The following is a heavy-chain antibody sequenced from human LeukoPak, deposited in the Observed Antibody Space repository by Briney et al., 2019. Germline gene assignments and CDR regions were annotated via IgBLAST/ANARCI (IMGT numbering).Heavy chain of an antibody. CDR1: GGSFSGYY. CDR3: ARGRGYSYGYVDY. CDR2: INHSGST. V-gene: IGHV4-34*01. Sequence: KPSETLSLTCAVYGGSFSGYYWSWIRQPPGKGLEWIGEINHSGSTNYNPSLKSRVTISVDTSKNQFSLKLSSVTAADMAVYYCARGRGYSYGYVDYWGQGTLVTVSS. J-gene: IGHJ4*02. D-gene: IGHD5-18*01.